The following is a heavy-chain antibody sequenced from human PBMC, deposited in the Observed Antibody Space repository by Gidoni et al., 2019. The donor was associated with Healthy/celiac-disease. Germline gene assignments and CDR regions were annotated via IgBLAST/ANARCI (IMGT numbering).Heavy chain of an antibody. D-gene: IGHD3-10*01. CDR3: ARDSRVHYYYGSGSYYNGDAFDI. CDR2: INPNSGGT. V-gene: IGHV1-2*02. J-gene: IGHJ3*02. CDR1: GYTFTGYY. Sequence: QVQLVQSGAEVKKPGASVKVSCKASGYTFTGYYMHWVRQAPGQGLEWMGWINPNSGGTNYAQKFQGRVTMTRDTSISTAYMELSRLRSDDTAVYYCARDSRVHYYYGSGSYYNGDAFDIWGQGTMVTVSS.